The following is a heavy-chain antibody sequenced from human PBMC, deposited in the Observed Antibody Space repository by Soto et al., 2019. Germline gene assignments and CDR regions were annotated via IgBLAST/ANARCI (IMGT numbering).Heavy chain of an antibody. J-gene: IGHJ4*02. CDR2: INNGGDNI. Sequence: EVQLLESGGGLLQPGGSLRLSCAASGFTFNNYAMSWVRQAPGKGLDWVSSINNGGDNIYYADSVKGRFTISRDNSKITLYLQMNSLRAEDTAVYYCAKTFLARYCSSSICYDPADYFDYWGQGTLVTVSA. CDR3: AKTFLARYCSSSICYDPADYFDY. CDR1: GFTFNNYA. V-gene: IGHV3-23*01. D-gene: IGHD2-2*01.